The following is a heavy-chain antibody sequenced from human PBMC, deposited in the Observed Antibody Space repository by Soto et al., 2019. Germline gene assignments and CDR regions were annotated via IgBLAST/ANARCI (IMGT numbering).Heavy chain of an antibody. Sequence: ASVKVSCKASGYTFTGYYMHWVRQAPGQGLEWMGWINPNSGGTNYAQKFQGWVTMTRDTSISTAYMELNSLRAEDTAVYYCARDPSIVVVTGRLYYYYGMDVWGQGTTVTVSS. CDR1: GYTFTGYY. CDR3: ARDPSIVVVTGRLYYYYGMDV. CDR2: INPNSGGT. J-gene: IGHJ6*02. D-gene: IGHD2-21*02. V-gene: IGHV1-2*04.